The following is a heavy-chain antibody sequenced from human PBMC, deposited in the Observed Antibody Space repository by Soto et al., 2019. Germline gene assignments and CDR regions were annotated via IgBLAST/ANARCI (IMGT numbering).Heavy chain of an antibody. J-gene: IGHJ6*02. CDR2: IIPIFDIT. CDR1: GGTFRSYS. D-gene: IGHD3-16*02. CDR3: ARPDEGGYTSNHHYYYALDV. Sequence: QVQLVQSGAEVKQPGSSVKVSCKASGGTFRSYSISWVRQAPVQGLEWMGGIIPIFDITNYAQKFQGRVTLTADESTSTAYMELSSLGSDDTAVYYCARPDEGGYTSNHHYYYALDVWGQGTTVTV. V-gene: IGHV1-69*01.